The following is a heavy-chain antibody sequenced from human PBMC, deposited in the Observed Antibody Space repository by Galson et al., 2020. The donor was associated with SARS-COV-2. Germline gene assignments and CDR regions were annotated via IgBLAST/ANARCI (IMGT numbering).Heavy chain of an antibody. CDR2: IWYDGSNK. J-gene: IGHJ6*02. CDR3: AADLGDYENYYYGMDG. CDR1: GFTFSSYG. V-gene: IGHV3-33*01. D-gene: IGHD4-17*01. Sequence: TGGSLRLSCAASGFTFSSYGMHWVRQAPGKGLEWVAIIWYDGSNKYYADSVKGRFTISRDNSKNTLYLQMNSLRAEDTAVYYCAADLGDYENYYYGMDGWCQGTTVTVS.